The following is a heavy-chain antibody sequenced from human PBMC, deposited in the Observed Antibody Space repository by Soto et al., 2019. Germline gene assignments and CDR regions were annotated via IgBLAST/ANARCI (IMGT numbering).Heavy chain of an antibody. CDR2: IYHSGST. Sequence: SETLSLTCAVSGGSISSSNWWSWVRQPPGKGLEWIGEIYHSGSTNYNPSLKSRVTISVDKSKNQFSLKLSSVTAAGTAVYYCARETTVTTDYYYYGMDVWGQGTTVTVSS. CDR3: ARETTVTTDYYYYGMDV. V-gene: IGHV4-4*02. D-gene: IGHD4-4*01. CDR1: GGSISSSNW. J-gene: IGHJ6*02.